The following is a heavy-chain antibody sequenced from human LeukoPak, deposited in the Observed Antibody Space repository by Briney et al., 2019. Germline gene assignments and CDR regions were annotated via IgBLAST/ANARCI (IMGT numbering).Heavy chain of an antibody. J-gene: IGHJ6*03. CDR2: ISSSGSTI. D-gene: IGHD3-9*01. V-gene: IGHV3-48*03. CDR3: ARDMRYYDILTGYYSSYYYYYYMDV. CDR1: GFTFSSYE. Sequence: GGSLRLSCAASGFTFSSYEMNWVRQAPGKGLEWVSYISSSGSTIYYADSVKGRFTISRDNAKNSLYLQMNSLRAEDTAVYYCARDMRYYDILTGYYSSYYYYYYMDVWGKGTTVTASS.